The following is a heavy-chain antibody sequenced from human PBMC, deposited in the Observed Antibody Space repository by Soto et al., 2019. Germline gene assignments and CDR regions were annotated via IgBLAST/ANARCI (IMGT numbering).Heavy chain of an antibody. D-gene: IGHD3-16*01. J-gene: IGHJ4*02. V-gene: IGHV4-31*03. CDR3: ARAWGGYFDY. CDR1: GGSISSGGYY. Sequence: QVQLQESGPGLVKPSQTLSLTCTVSGGSISSGGYYWSWIRQHPGKGLEWIGYIYYSESTHYNPSLRSRVTISVDTSKNQLSLKLSSVTAADTAVYYCARAWGGYFDYWGQGTLVTVSS. CDR2: IYYSEST.